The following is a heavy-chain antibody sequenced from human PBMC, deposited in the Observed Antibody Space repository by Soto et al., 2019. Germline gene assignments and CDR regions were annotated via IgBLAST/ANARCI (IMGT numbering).Heavy chain of an antibody. CDR1: GGSISSYY. CDR2: IYYSGST. V-gene: IGHV4-59*01. Sequence: SETLSLTCTVSGGSISSYYWSWIRQPPVKGLEWIGYIYYSGSTNYNPSLKSRVTISVDTSKNQIALKLSSVTAADTAVYYCAREVGSSWHNWFDPWGQGTLVTVSS. D-gene: IGHD6-13*01. CDR3: AREVGSSWHNWFDP. J-gene: IGHJ5*02.